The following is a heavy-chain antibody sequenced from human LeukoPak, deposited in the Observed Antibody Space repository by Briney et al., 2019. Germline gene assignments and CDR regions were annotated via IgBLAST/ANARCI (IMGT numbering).Heavy chain of an antibody. D-gene: IGHD2-21*01. Sequence: SETLCLTRTVSGGSISRSSYYWGCVRQPPGKGLDWIGSIYYSGSTYYNPSLKSRVTISVDTSKNHFSLKLTSVTAADTAVYYCARRIPTFFFDYWGQGTLGAASS. CDR1: GGSISRSSYY. V-gene: IGHV4-39*01. CDR3: ARRIPTFFFDY. J-gene: IGHJ4*02. CDR2: IYYSGST.